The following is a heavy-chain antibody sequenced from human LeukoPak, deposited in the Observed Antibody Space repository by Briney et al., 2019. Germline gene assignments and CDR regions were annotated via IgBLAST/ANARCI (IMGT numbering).Heavy chain of an antibody. Sequence: SDTLSLTCTVSGASISSYYWSWTRQPPGKGLEWIGYIYYSGSTHYNPSLKSRVTISVDTSKNQFSLRLSSMTAADTAVYYCASGPYPAAGTDHQFDYWGQGTLVTVSS. J-gene: IGHJ4*02. CDR3: ASGPYPAAGTDHQFDY. CDR1: GASISSYY. D-gene: IGHD6-13*01. V-gene: IGHV4-59*07. CDR2: IYYSGST.